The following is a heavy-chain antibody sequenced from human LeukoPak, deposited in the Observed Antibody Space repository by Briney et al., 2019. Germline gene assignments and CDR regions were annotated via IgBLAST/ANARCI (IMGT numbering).Heavy chain of an antibody. CDR3: ARHGHRSEYDY. Sequence: SQTLSLTCTVSGGSISSGSYYWSWIRQPAGKGLEWIGRIYTSGSTNYSPSLKSRVTISVDTSKNQFSLKLSSVTAADTAVYYCARHGHRSEYDYWGQGTLVTVSS. CDR1: GGSISSGSYY. CDR2: IYTSGST. J-gene: IGHJ4*02. D-gene: IGHD2/OR15-2a*01. V-gene: IGHV4-61*02.